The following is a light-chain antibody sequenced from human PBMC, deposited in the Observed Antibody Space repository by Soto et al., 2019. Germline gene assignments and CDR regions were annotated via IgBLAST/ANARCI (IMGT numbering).Light chain of an antibody. Sequence: QSALTQPASVSGSPGQSITISCTGTSSDVGSYSLVSWYQQHPGTAPKLMIFEGSKRPSGVSNRFSGSKSGTSASLAITGLQAEDEADYYCQSYDSSLRGFVVFGGGTQLTVL. CDR2: EGS. J-gene: IGLJ2*01. CDR3: QSYDSSLRGFVV. CDR1: SSDVGSYSL. V-gene: IGLV2-14*02.